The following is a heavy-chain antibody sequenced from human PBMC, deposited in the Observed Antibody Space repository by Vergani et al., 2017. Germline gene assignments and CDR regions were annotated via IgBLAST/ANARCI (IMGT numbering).Heavy chain of an antibody. V-gene: IGHV4-39*07. CDR3: ASRIVGSTFFDY. J-gene: IGHJ4*02. Sequence: QLQLQESDPGLVKPSETLSLTCTVSGGSIRSTFYYWGWIRQPPGKGLEWIGTIYYSGSTYYNPSLKSRVTMSVDTSKNQFSLRLSSVTAADTAVYYCASRIVGSTFFDYWGPGTLVTVSS. CDR2: IYYSGST. CDR1: GGSIRSTFYY. D-gene: IGHD1-26*01.